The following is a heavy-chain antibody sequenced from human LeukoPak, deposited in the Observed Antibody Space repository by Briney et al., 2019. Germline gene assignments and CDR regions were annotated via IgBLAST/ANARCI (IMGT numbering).Heavy chain of an antibody. V-gene: IGHV4-59*01. CDR1: GGSISSYY. CDR3: ARSSESYDSSGYYSYYLDY. Sequence: SETLSLTCTVSGGSISSYYWSWIRQPPGKGLEWIGYIYYSGSTNYNPSLKSRVTISVDTSKNQFSLKLSSVTAADTAVYYCARSSESYDSSGYYSYYLDYWGQGTLVTVSS. J-gene: IGHJ4*02. CDR2: IYYSGST. D-gene: IGHD3-22*01.